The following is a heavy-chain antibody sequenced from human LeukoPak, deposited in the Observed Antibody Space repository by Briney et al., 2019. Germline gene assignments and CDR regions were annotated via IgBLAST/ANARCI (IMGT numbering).Heavy chain of an antibody. CDR1: GFTVSSNY. CDR2: IYSGGIT. Sequence: GGSLRLSCAASGFTVSSNYMSWVRQAPGKGLEWVSVIYSGGITYYADSVKGRFTISRDNSKNTQYLQMNSLRAEDTAVYYCAKDYCSSTSCYCDYWGQGTLVTVSS. D-gene: IGHD2-2*01. J-gene: IGHJ4*02. V-gene: IGHV3-66*01. CDR3: AKDYCSSTSCYCDY.